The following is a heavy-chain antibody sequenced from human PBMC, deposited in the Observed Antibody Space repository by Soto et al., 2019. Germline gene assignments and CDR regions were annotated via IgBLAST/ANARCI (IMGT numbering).Heavy chain of an antibody. D-gene: IGHD2-2*01. CDR3: ARVDIVVVPAAIYYYGMDV. CDR1: GFTFSSYW. J-gene: IGHJ6*02. Sequence: PGGSLRLSCAASGFTFSSYWMRWVRQAPGKGLEWVANIKQDGSEKYYVDSVKGRFTISRDNAKNSLYLQMNSLRAEDTAVYYCARVDIVVVPAAIYYYGMDVWGQGTTVTVSS. V-gene: IGHV3-7*01. CDR2: IKQDGSEK.